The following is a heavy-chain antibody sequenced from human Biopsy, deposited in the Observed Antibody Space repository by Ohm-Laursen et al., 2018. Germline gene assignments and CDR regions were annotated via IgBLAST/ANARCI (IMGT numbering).Heavy chain of an antibody. D-gene: IGHD4-23*01. CDR1: GGSFTGHY. CDR3: ARGSNEYGGLYFPH. CDR2: ISHTGYT. Sequence: GTLSLTCTVSGGSFTGHYWTWIRQPPGKGLEWIGHISHTGYTSYKSSLKSRVTISLYTSRKHFSLRLTSLAAADTAVYYCARGSNEYGGLYFPHWGQGTLVTVSS. V-gene: IGHV4-59*11. J-gene: IGHJ1*01.